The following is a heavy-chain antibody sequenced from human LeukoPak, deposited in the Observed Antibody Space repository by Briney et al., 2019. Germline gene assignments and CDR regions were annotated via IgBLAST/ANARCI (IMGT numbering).Heavy chain of an antibody. CDR3: ARGGPYYYDSSVDY. J-gene: IGHJ4*02. V-gene: IGHV1-8*01. CDR2: MNPNSGNT. D-gene: IGHD3-22*01. CDR1: GCTFTSYD. Sequence: ASVKVSCKASGCTFTSYDINWVRQATGQGLEWMGWMNPNSGNTGYAQKFQGRVTMTRNTSISTAYMELSSLRSEDTAVYYCARGGPYYYDSSVDYWGQGTLVTVSS.